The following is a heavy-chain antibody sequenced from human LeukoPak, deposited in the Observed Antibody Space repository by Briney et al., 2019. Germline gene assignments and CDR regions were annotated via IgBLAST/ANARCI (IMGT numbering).Heavy chain of an antibody. D-gene: IGHD3-22*01. V-gene: IGHV3-13*04. Sequence: GGSLRLSCAASGFTFSSYDMHWVRQATGKGLELVSGNGTAGDTYYPGSVKGRFTISRENAKNSLYLQMNSLRAGDTAVYYCARGYYYDSSGYYSTNFDYWGQGTLVTVSS. CDR2: NGTAGDT. J-gene: IGHJ4*02. CDR3: ARGYYYDSSGYYSTNFDY. CDR1: GFTFSSYD.